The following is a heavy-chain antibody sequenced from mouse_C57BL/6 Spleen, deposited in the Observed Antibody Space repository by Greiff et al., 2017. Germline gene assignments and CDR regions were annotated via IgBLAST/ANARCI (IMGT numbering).Heavy chain of an antibody. CDR1: GYTFTSYW. Sequence: VQLQQSGAELVKPGASVKLSCKASGYTFTSYWMHWVKQRPGQGLEWIGMIHPNSGSTNYNEKFKSKATLTVDKSSSTAYMQLSSLTSEDSAVYYCARPLYYGNYVGYFDVWGTGTTVTVSS. D-gene: IGHD2-1*01. V-gene: IGHV1-64*01. CDR2: IHPNSGST. J-gene: IGHJ1*03. CDR3: ARPLYYGNYVGYFDV.